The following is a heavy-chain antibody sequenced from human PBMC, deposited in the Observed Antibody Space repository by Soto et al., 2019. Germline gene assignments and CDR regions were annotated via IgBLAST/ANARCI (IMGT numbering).Heavy chain of an antibody. V-gene: IGHV1-69*04. J-gene: IGHJ6*03. CDR1: GGTFSSYT. CDR3: ARDVGQRVPTGYSNGYYYYYYMDV. CDR2: IIPILGIA. Sequence: GASVKVSCKASGGTFSSYTISWVRQAPGQGLEWMGRIIPILGIANYAQKFQGRVTITADKSTSTAYMELSSLRSEDTAAYYCARDVGQRVPTGYSNGYYYYYYMDVWGKGTTVTVSS. D-gene: IGHD3-9*01.